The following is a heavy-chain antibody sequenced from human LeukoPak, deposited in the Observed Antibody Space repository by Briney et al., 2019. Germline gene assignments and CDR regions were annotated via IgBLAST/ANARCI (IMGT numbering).Heavy chain of an antibody. J-gene: IGHJ4*02. CDR3: AKDHRVGATVGYFDY. Sequence: PGGSLRLSCAASGFTFSSFGMHWVRQAPGKGLEWVAFIRYDGNNKYYADSVKGRFTISRDNSKNTLYLQMNSLRAEDTAVYYCAKDHRVGATVGYFDYWGQGTLVTVSS. CDR1: GFTFSSFG. D-gene: IGHD1-26*01. V-gene: IGHV3-30*02. CDR2: IRYDGNNK.